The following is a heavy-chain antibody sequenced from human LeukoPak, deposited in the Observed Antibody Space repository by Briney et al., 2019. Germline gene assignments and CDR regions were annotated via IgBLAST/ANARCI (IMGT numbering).Heavy chain of an antibody. CDR3: ARVGGITMIAVLITDAFDI. V-gene: IGHV4-38-2*02. CDR1: GYSISSGYY. Sequence: SETLSLTCTVSGYSISSGYYWGWIRQPPGKGLEWIGSIYHSGSTYYNPSLKSRVTISVDTSKNQFSLKLRSVTAADTAVYYCARVGGITMIAVLITDAFDIWGQGTMVTVSS. CDR2: IYHSGST. D-gene: IGHD3-22*01. J-gene: IGHJ3*02.